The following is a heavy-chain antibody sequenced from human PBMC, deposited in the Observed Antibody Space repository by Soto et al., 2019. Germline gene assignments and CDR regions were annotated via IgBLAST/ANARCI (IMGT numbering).Heavy chain of an antibody. CDR1: GDTFTSYY. D-gene: IGHD4-4*01. V-gene: IGHV1-46*03. J-gene: IGHJ4*02. Sequence: ASVKVSCKACGDTFTSYYMHWVRQAPGQGLEWMGIINPSGGSTSYAQKFQGRVTMTRDTSTSTVYMELSSLRSEDTAVYYCARDTVTTHPFDYWGQGTLVTVSS. CDR3: ARDTVTTHPFDY. CDR2: INPSGGST.